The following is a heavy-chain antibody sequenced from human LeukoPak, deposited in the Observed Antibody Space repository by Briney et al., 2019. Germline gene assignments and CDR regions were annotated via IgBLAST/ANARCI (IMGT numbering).Heavy chain of an antibody. D-gene: IGHD5-18*01. Sequence: SETLSLTCTVSGGSISSYYWSWIRQPPGKGLEWIGYIYYSGSTNYNPSLKSRVTISVDTSKNQFSLKRSSVTAADTAVYYCAGGAGGYSYGHWGQGTLVTVSS. CDR1: GGSISSYY. J-gene: IGHJ4*02. CDR3: AGGAGGYSYGH. V-gene: IGHV4-59*01. CDR2: IYYSGST.